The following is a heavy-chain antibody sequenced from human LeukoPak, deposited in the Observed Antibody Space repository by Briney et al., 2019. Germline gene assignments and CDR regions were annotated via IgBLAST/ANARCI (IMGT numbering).Heavy chain of an antibody. Sequence: PGGSLRLSCVASGLTLSNYDTTWVRQAPGKGLEYVSSIGSGGYRFYGGSVKGRFSISRDNSQNTVYLQMNSLRGEDTDIYFCAKKLPDASSYFDFWGQGILVTVSS. D-gene: IGHD6-6*01. J-gene: IGHJ4*02. CDR3: AKKLPDASSYFDF. CDR1: GLTLSNYD. CDR2: IGSGGYR. V-gene: IGHV3-23*01.